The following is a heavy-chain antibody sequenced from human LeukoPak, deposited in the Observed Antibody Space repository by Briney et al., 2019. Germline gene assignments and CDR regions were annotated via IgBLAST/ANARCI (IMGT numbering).Heavy chain of an antibody. CDR2: ISWNSGSI. V-gene: IGHV3-9*01. J-gene: IGHJ6*02. CDR3: ARDTAAAGYYYYYYGMDV. Sequence: GGSLRLSCAASGFTFDDYAMHWVRQAPGKGLEWVSGISWNSGSIGYADSVKGRFTISRDNAKNSLYLQMNSLRAEDTALYYCARDTAAAGYYYYYYGMDVWGQGTTVTVSS. D-gene: IGHD6-13*01. CDR1: GFTFDDYA.